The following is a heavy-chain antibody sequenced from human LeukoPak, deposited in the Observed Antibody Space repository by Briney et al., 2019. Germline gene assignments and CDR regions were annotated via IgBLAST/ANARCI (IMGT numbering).Heavy chain of an antibody. V-gene: IGHV4-39*01. Sequence: SETLSLTCTVSGGSISSSSYFWGWIRQPPGKGLEWFGSIYYSGSTFYNPSLKSRVTISVDTSKNQFSLKVSSVTAADTAVYYCARSPGGDITLTSDWGQGTLVTVSS. J-gene: IGHJ4*02. CDR2: IYYSGST. CDR1: GGSISSSSYF. CDR3: ARSPGGDITLTSD. D-gene: IGHD3-22*01.